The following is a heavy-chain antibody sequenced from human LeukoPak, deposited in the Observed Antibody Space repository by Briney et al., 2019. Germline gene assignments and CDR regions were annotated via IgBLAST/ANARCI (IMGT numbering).Heavy chain of an antibody. CDR3: ARSRYPGIAAAGTYIFGY. D-gene: IGHD6-13*01. CDR1: GFTGSHNY. V-gene: IGHV3-53*01. CDR2: THSSGGT. Sequence: GGSLRLSCAASGFTGSHNYMSWVRQAPGKGLEWVSATHSSGGTYYADSVKGRFTISRDNSKNTLYLQMNSLRAEDTAVYYCARSRYPGIAAAGTYIFGYWGQGTLVTVSS. J-gene: IGHJ4*02.